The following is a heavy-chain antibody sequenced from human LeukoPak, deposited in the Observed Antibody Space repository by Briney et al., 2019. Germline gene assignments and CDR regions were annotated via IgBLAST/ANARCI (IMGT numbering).Heavy chain of an antibody. CDR3: VRKNDGSNWFDP. J-gene: IGHJ5*02. Sequence: PGGTLRLSCAASGFTFTTYWIGWVRQMPGKGLEWVAIIYPRDSDTIYSPSFQGQVTISADKSINTAYLQWSSLKASDTAMYYCVRKNDGSNWFDPWGQGTLVTVSS. CDR1: GFTFTTYW. CDR2: IYPRDSDT. V-gene: IGHV5-51*01. D-gene: IGHD1-1*01.